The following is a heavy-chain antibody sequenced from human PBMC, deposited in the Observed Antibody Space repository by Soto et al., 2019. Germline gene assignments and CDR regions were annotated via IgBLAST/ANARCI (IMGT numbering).Heavy chain of an antibody. CDR1: GYTFTSYG. D-gene: IGHD3-3*01. CDR3: ARVQPSAGLRFLEWSDY. Sequence: QVQLVQSGAEVKKPGASVQVSCKASGYTFTSYGISWVRQAPGQGLEWMGWISAYNGNTNYAQKLQGRVTMTTDTSTSTAYMELRSLRSDDTAVYYCARVQPSAGLRFLEWSDYWGQGTLVTVSS. J-gene: IGHJ4*02. V-gene: IGHV1-18*01. CDR2: ISAYNGNT.